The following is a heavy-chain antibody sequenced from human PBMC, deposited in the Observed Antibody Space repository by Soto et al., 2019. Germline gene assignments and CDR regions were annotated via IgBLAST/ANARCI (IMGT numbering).Heavy chain of an antibody. D-gene: IGHD2-2*01. CDR3: ASDNLRSQDIVVVPAARGAFDI. CDR1: GGSISSSSYY. Sequence: QLQLQESGPGLVKPSETLSLTCTVSGGSISSSSYYWGWIRQPPGKGLEWIGSIYYSGSTYYNPSLKSPVAISVDTSKSQFSMKLSSVHAADTAVYYCASDNLRSQDIVVVPAARGAFDIWGQGTMVTVSS. J-gene: IGHJ3*02. V-gene: IGHV4-39*01. CDR2: IYYSGST.